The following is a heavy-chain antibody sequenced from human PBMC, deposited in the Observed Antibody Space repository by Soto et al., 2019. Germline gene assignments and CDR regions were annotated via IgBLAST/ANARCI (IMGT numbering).Heavy chain of an antibody. D-gene: IGHD1-26*01. CDR1: GFIFTAYP. CDR2: FRQSGGEA. CDR3: AKGQNSGTYRFYFDY. Sequence: GSLRLSYVASGFIFTAYPMTWGRQAPGKGLGWFAHFRQSGGEAYYADSVKGRFTISRDNAKNTLYLQMNSLRAGDTAVYHCAKGQNSGTYRFYFDYWCQGALVTVS. J-gene: IGHJ4*02. V-gene: IGHV3-23*01.